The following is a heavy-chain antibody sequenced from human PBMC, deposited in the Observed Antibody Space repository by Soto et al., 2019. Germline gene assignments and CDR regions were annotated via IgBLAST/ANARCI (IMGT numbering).Heavy chain of an antibody. CDR1: GYTFTSYY. V-gene: IGHV1-46*01. D-gene: IGHD1-20*01. CDR3: ARHQPGGYNWNDPPAYYFDY. Sequence: QVQLVQSGAEVKKPGASVKVSCKASGYTFTSYYMHWVRQAPGQGLEWMGIINPSGGSTSYAQKFKGRVTMTRDTSTSTVYMELSSLRSEDTAVYYCARHQPGGYNWNDPPAYYFDYWGQGTLVTVSS. CDR2: INPSGGST. J-gene: IGHJ4*02.